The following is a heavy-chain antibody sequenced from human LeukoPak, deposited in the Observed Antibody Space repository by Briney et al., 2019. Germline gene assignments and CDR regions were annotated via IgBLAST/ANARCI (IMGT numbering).Heavy chain of an antibody. V-gene: IGHV4-34*01. CDR1: GGSFSGYY. Sequence: SETLSLTCAVYGGSFSGYYWSWIRQPPGKGLEWIGEINHSGSTNYNPSLKSRVTISVDTSKNQFSLKLSSVTAADTAVYYCARGSTYYGEVQFDYWGQGTLVTVSS. J-gene: IGHJ4*02. CDR2: INHSGST. CDR3: ARGSTYYGEVQFDY. D-gene: IGHD4-17*01.